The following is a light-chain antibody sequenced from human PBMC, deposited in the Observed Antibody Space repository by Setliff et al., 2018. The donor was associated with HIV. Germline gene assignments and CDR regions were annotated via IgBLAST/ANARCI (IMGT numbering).Light chain of an antibody. CDR2: DVN. V-gene: IGLV2-14*03. CDR1: SSDIGGFSF. J-gene: IGLJ2*01. CDR3: SSYSSSSNPV. Sequence: QSALTQPASVSASPGQSITISCTGTSSDIGGFSFVSWYQQHPGKAPKLIIYDVNTRPSGISDRFSGSKSGNEASLTISGLQAEDEAHYYCSSYSSSSNPVFGGGTKGTVL.